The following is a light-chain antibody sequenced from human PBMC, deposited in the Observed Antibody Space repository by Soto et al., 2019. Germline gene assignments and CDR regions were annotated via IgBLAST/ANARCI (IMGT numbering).Light chain of an antibody. J-gene: IGKJ1*01. CDR1: QGINND. CDR3: LQDFNYPRT. CDR2: GAS. V-gene: IGKV1-6*01. Sequence: AIHMTQSPSSLSASVGDRVTITCRASQGINNDLAWYLQKPGKAPKLLIYGASSLQSGVPSRFSGSGSGTDFTLTISSLQPEDFATYYCLQDFNYPRTFGQGTKVDIK.